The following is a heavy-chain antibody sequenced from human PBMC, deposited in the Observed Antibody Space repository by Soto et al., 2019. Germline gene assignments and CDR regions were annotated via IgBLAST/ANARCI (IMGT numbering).Heavy chain of an antibody. V-gene: IGHV3-23*01. D-gene: IGHD2-2*01. CDR2: ITHNGGDT. CDR1: GFTFSRYA. CDR3: TKGSASSRPYYFDF. Sequence: GSMRLSCAASGFTFSRYAMSWVRQAPGKGLEWVSAITHNGGDTYHSDSVKGRFTISRDNSKSTLYMQMDSLTAEDTAIYYCTKGSASSRPYYFDFWGQGTLVTVSS. J-gene: IGHJ4*02.